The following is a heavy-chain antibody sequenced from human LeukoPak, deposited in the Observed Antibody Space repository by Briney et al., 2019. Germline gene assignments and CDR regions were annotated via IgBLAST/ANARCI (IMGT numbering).Heavy chain of an antibody. J-gene: IGHJ4*02. CDR2: INPNSGGT. CDR3: ARTPRIAAAGTELPPFDY. Sequence: ASVKVSCKASGYTFTGDYMHWVRQTPGQGLGWMGWINPNSGGTNYAQKFQGTVTMTRETSISKAYMELSRLRSDDTAVYYCARTPRIAAAGTELPPFDYWGQGTLVTVSS. D-gene: IGHD6-13*01. V-gene: IGHV1-2*02. CDR1: GYTFTGDY.